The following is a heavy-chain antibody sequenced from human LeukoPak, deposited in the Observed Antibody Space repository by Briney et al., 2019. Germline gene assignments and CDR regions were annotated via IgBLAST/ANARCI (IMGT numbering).Heavy chain of an antibody. CDR3: AKSVVRGVTCHRGSD. CDR1: RFTFSSYG. V-gene: IGHV3-23*01. J-gene: IGHJ4*02. CDR2: ISGGGTNT. Sequence: PGGSLRLSCAASRFTFSSYGMAWVRQAPGKGLEWFSSISGGGTNTYYADSVKGRFTISRDNSKNTLYLQMSRLRAEDTAVYYCAKSVVRGVTCHRGSDWGQGTLVTVSS. D-gene: IGHD3-10*01.